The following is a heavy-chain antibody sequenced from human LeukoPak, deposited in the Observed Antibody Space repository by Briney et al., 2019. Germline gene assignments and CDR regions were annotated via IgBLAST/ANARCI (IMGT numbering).Heavy chain of an antibody. J-gene: IGHJ3*02. CDR2: IYYSGST. Sequence: SETLSLTCTVSGGSISSNSYYWSWIRQPAGKGLEWIGYIYYSGSTNYNPSVKSRVTMSVDTSKNQFSLKLNSVTAADTAVYYCATLWRLGASTGEAFDIWGQGTMVTVSS. V-gene: IGHV4-61*10. CDR1: GGSISSNSYY. CDR3: ATLWRLGASTGEAFDI. D-gene: IGHD1-26*01.